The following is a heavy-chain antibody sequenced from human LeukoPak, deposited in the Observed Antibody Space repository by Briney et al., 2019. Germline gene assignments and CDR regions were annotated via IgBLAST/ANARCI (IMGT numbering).Heavy chain of an antibody. Sequence: ETLSPTCTVSGASISTYQWSWIRQTPGKGLEWIGNVYKSGSTNYNTSLKSRVTISVDTSKNQFSLKLSSVTAADTAVYYCARDGPQWLAAFDYWGQGTLVTVSS. CDR2: VYKSGST. D-gene: IGHD6-19*01. CDR1: GASISTYQ. V-gene: IGHV4-59*01. CDR3: ARDGPQWLAAFDY. J-gene: IGHJ4*02.